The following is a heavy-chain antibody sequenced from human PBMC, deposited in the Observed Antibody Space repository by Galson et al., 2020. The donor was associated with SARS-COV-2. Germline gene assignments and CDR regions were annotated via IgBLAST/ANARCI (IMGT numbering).Heavy chain of an antibody. D-gene: IGHD4-17*01. CDR2: VSYDGTNK. Sequence: GESLKISCAGSGFNFNSYGMHWVRQAPGQGLEWVAVVSYDGTNKYYADFLKGRFTISRDNSRDTLYLQMNSLKAEDTAVYFCAKDGFGDSPFYYFDSWGQGTPVTVSS. V-gene: IGHV3-30*18. CDR1: GFNFNSYG. CDR3: AKDGFGDSPFYYFDS. J-gene: IGHJ4*02.